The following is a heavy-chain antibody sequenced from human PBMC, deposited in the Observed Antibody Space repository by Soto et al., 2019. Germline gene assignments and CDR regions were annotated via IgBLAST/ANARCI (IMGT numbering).Heavy chain of an antibody. V-gene: IGHV1-2*04. Sequence: ASVKVSCKASGYTFTGYYMHWVRQAPGQGLEWMGWINPNSGGTNYAQKFQGWVTMTRDTSISTAYMELSRLRSDDTAVYYCARDSRFQSEGMDVWGQGTKVTVSS. CDR2: INPNSGGT. CDR3: ARDSRFQSEGMDV. J-gene: IGHJ6*02. CDR1: GYTFTGYY.